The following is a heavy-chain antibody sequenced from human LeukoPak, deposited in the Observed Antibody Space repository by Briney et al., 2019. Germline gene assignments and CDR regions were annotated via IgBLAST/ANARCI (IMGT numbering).Heavy chain of an antibody. D-gene: IGHD3-10*01. CDR3: ARGTKVVRGVKVACFDY. Sequence: PSETLSLTCAVYGGSFSGYYWSWIRQPPGKGLEWIGEINHSGSTNYNPSLKSRVTISVDTSKNQFSLKLSSVTAADTAVYYCARGTKVVRGVKVACFDYWGQGTLVTVSS. V-gene: IGHV4-34*01. CDR2: INHSGST. CDR1: GGSFSGYY. J-gene: IGHJ4*02.